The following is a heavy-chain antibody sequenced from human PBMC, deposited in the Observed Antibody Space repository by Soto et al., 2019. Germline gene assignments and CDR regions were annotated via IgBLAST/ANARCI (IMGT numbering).Heavy chain of an antibody. D-gene: IGHD3-16*02. CDR1: GYTFTGYY. V-gene: IGHV1-2*04. CDR3: ARDISEGALYYYYYGMDF. Sequence: ASVKVSCKASGYTFTGYYMHWVRQAPGQGLEWMGWINPNSGGTNYAQKFQGWVTMTRDTSISTAYMELSRLRSDDTAVYYCARDISEGALYYYYYGMDFWGQGTTVTVSS. J-gene: IGHJ6*02. CDR2: INPNSGGT.